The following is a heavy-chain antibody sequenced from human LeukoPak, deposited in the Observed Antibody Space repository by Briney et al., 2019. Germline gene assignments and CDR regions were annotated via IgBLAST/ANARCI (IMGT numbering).Heavy chain of an antibody. CDR2: INPNSGGT. V-gene: IGHV1-2*02. J-gene: IGHJ5*02. Sequence: ASVKVSCKASGYTFTGYYMYWVRQAPGQGLEWMGWINPNSGGTNYAQKFQGRVTMTRDTSISTAYMELSRLRSDDTAVYYCARGLLLRLNWFDPWGQGTLVTVSS. CDR1: GYTFTGYY. CDR3: ARGLLLRLNWFDP. D-gene: IGHD3-3*01.